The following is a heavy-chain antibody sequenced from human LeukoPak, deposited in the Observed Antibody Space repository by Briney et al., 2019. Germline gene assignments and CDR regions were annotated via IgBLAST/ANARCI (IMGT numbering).Heavy chain of an antibody. D-gene: IGHD3-22*01. CDR2: ISSSSGYT. Sequence: GGSLRLSCAASGFXFSSYSMIWVRQAPGKGQEWVSTISSSSGYTYYAESAKGRFTISRDNAKNSLYLQMNSLRAEDTAVYYCARDQYYYDSSGYYPIKFDYWGQGTLVTVSS. CDR3: ARDQYYYDSSGYYPIKFDY. V-gene: IGHV3-21*01. CDR1: GFXFSSYS. J-gene: IGHJ4*02.